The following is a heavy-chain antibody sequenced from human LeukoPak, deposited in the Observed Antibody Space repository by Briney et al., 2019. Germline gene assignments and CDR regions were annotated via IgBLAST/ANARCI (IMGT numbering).Heavy chain of an antibody. Sequence: ASVKVSCKASGYTFTSNYIHWVRQAPGQGLEWMGMIYPRDGSTSYAQKFQGRVTVTRDTSTSTVHMELSGLRSEDTAVYYCARDQGGFDYWGQGTLVTVSS. J-gene: IGHJ4*02. CDR2: IYPRDGST. CDR1: GYTFTSNY. CDR3: ARDQGGFDY. V-gene: IGHV1-46*01.